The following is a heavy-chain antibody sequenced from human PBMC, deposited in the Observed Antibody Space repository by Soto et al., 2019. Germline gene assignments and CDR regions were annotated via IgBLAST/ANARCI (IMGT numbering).Heavy chain of an antibody. Sequence: QVQLQESGPGLVKPSATLSLTCTVSGGSISSYYWSWIRQPPGKGLEWIGDIYYSGSTNYNPSLKSRVTISVDTSKNQLSMKLSSVTAADTAVYYCARERVQWLLRRVGYYFDYWGQGTLVTVSS. CDR3: ARERVQWLLRRVGYYFDY. V-gene: IGHV4-59*01. D-gene: IGHD6-19*01. J-gene: IGHJ4*02. CDR1: GGSISSYY. CDR2: IYYSGST.